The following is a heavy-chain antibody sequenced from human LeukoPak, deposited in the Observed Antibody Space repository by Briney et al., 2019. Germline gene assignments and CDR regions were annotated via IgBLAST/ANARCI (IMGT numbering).Heavy chain of an antibody. V-gene: IGHV3-30-3*01. CDR1: GFTFSSYA. D-gene: IGHD3-22*01. J-gene: IGHJ4*02. Sequence: PGRSLRLSCAASGFTFSSYAMHWVRQAPGKGLEWVAVISYDGSNKYYADPVKGRFTISRDNSKNTLYLQMNSLRAEDTAVYYCARDRYYYDSSGYPKWGQGTLVTVSS. CDR3: ARDRYYYDSSGYPK. CDR2: ISYDGSNK.